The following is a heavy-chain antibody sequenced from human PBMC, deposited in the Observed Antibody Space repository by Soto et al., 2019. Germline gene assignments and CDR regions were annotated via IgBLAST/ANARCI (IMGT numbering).Heavy chain of an antibody. CDR2: IYDGGRT. CDR1: GGSISTVDYW. V-gene: IGHV4-30-4*01. CDR3: ARGPSGDKVDS. Sequence: QVQLQESGPGLVKPSQTLSLTCTVSGGSISTVDYWWSWIRQSPDMGLEWIGHIYDGGRTYNNPSLESRVTMSVDTSKSQLSVTLSSVSAADTAVYYCARGPSGDKVDSWGQGTLVTVSS. D-gene: IGHD7-27*01. J-gene: IGHJ4*02.